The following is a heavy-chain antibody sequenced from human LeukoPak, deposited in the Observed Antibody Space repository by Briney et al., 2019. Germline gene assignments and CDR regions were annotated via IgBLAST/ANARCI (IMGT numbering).Heavy chain of an antibody. V-gene: IGHV4-59*02. Sequence: PSETLSLTCTVSVASVSSYFWSWIRQSPEKGLEWIGYVYHSGSSSSNPSLQSRVTISQDTSRNQVSLKMTSATAADTAVYYCAKLLGEEYWGQGTQVVVSS. D-gene: IGHD6-6*01. CDR1: VASVSSYF. CDR3: AKLLGEEY. CDR2: VYHSGSS. J-gene: IGHJ4*02.